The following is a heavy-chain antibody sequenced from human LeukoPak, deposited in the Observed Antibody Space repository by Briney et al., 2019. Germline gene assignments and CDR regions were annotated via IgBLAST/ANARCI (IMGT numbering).Heavy chain of an antibody. CDR1: GYTFTGYY. D-gene: IGHD3-10*01. V-gene: IGHV1-2*02. CDR3: ARDAREVSYYGSGTFKFGDNYFDY. Sequence: ASVKVSCKASGYTFTGYYIHWVRQAPGQGLEWMGWINPNRGGTNSVQKFQGRVTMTRDTSITTAYMELSRLRSDDTAVYFCARDAREVSYYGSGTFKFGDNYFDYWGQGTLVTVSS. CDR2: INPNRGGT. J-gene: IGHJ4*02.